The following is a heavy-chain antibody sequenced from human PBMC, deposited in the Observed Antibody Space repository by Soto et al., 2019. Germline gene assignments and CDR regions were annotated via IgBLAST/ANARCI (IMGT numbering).Heavy chain of an antibody. D-gene: IGHD3-9*01. V-gene: IGHV3-21*01. Sequence: GGSLRLSCAASGFTFSSYSMNWVRQAPGKGLEWVSSISSSSSYIYYADSVKGRFTISRDNAKNSLYLQMNSLRAEDTAVYYCARHLRTGYYYFDYWGQGTLVTVSS. J-gene: IGHJ4*02. CDR3: ARHLRTGYYYFDY. CDR2: ISSSSSYI. CDR1: GFTFSSYS.